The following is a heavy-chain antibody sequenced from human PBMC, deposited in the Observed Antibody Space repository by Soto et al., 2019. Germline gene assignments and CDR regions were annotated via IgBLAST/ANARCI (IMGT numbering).Heavy chain of an antibody. CDR2: IFSNDEE. CDR1: GFSLNNAKMG. D-gene: IGHD6-25*01. J-gene: IGHJ5*02. V-gene: IGHV2-26*01. Sequence: VSGPTLVNPTETLTLTCTFSGFSLNNAKMGVSWIRQPPGKALEWLAHIFSNDEESYSTSLNSRLTISKDTSKSQVVLTMTNMDPVDTATYYCARSPATTPNWFDPWGQGTLVTVSS. CDR3: ARSPATTPNWFDP.